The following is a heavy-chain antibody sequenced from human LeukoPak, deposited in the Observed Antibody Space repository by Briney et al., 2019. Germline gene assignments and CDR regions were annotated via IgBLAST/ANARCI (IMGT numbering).Heavy chain of an antibody. CDR3: ARDKGQYGSGTRGFTWLDP. J-gene: IGHJ5*02. Sequence: SETLSLTCIVSGGSISSSNYYWGWIRQSPGKGLEWIGSISSRGSTFYNPSLKSRVIVSSDMSKNQFSLMLTSVTAADTAVYYCARDKGQYGSGTRGFTWLDPWGQGTLVTVSS. CDR2: ISSRGST. CDR1: GGSISSSNYY. V-gene: IGHV4-39*07. D-gene: IGHD3-10*01.